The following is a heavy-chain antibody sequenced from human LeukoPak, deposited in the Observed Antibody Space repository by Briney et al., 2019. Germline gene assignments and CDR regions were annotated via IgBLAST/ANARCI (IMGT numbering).Heavy chain of an antibody. CDR1: GFTFSSYA. D-gene: IGHD5-24*01. CDR3: ARDGGYGYNFYDAFDI. J-gene: IGHJ3*02. CDR2: ISYDGSNK. V-gene: IGHV3-30-3*01. Sequence: GRSLRLSCAASGFTFSSYAMHWVRQAPGKGLEWGAVISYDGSNKYYADSVKGRFTISRDNSKNTLYLQMNSLRAEDTAVYYCARDGGYGYNFYDAFDIWGQGTMVTVSS.